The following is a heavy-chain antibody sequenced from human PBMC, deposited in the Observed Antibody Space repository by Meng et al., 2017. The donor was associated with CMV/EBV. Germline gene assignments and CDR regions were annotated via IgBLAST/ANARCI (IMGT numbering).Heavy chain of an antibody. CDR3: AREAAAGTWYFDL. CDR2: ISSSSSYI. V-gene: IGHV3-21*04. D-gene: IGHD6-13*01. CDR1: GFTFSSYS. J-gene: IGHJ2*01. Sequence: GESLKISCAASGFTFSSYSMNWVRQAPGKGLEWVSSISSSSSYIYYADSVKGRFTISRDNAKNSLYLQMNSLRAEDTAVYYCAREAAAGTWYFDLWGRGTLVTVSS.